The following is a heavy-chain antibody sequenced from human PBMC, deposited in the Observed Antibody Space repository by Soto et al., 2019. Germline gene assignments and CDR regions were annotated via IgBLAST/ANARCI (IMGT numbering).Heavy chain of an antibody. V-gene: IGHV4-59*01. D-gene: IGHD3-16*02. J-gene: IGHJ3*02. Sequence: SETLSLTCTVSGGSISSYYWSWIRQPPGKGLEWIGYIYYSGSTNYNPSLKSRVTISVDTSKNQFSLKLSSVTAADTAVYYCARDRYDAFHIWGQGTMVT. CDR3: ARDRYDAFHI. CDR1: GGSISSYY. CDR2: IYYSGST.